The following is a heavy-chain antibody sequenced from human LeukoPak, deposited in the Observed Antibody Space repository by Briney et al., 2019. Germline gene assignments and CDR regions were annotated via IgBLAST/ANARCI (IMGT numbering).Heavy chain of an antibody. CDR3: ARGDYYGSGSYYNVDY. D-gene: IGHD3-10*01. CDR2: ISSSSSYI. Sequence: GGSLRLSCAASGFTFSSYSMNWVRQAPGKGLEWVSSISSSSSYIYYADSVKGRFTISRDNAKNSLYLQMNSLRAEDTAVYYCARGDYYGSGSYYNVDYWGRGTLVTVSS. CDR1: GFTFSSYS. V-gene: IGHV3-21*01. J-gene: IGHJ4*02.